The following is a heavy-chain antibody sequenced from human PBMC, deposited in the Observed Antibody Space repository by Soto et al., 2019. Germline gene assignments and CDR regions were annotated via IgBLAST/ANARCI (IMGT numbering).Heavy chain of an antibody. D-gene: IGHD6-6*01. J-gene: IGHJ4*01. V-gene: IGHV3-64D*06. Sequence: PGGSLRLSCSASGFTFSSYAMHWVRQAPGKGLEYVSAISSNGGSTYYADSVKGRFTISRDNSKNTLYLQMSSLRAEDTAVYYCVKDFRWGWRYRSSSGPVSDYWGQGTMVTVSS. CDR1: GFTFSSYA. CDR2: ISSNGGST. CDR3: VKDFRWGWRYRSSSGPVSDY.